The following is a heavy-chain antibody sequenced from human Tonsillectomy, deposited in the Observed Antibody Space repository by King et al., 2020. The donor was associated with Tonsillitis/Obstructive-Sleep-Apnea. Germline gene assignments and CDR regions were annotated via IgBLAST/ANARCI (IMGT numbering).Heavy chain of an antibody. CDR3: ARGEGFTIFGVVPTDY. CDR2: ISYDGSNK. CDR1: GFTFSSYA. V-gene: IGHV3-30*04. D-gene: IGHD3-3*01. Sequence: QLVQSGGGVVQPGRSLRLSYAASGFTFSSYAMHWVRQAPGKGLEWVAVISYDGSNKYYADSVKGRFTISRDNSKNTLYLQMNSLRAEDTAVYYCARGEGFTIFGVVPTDYWGQGTLVTVSS. J-gene: IGHJ4*02.